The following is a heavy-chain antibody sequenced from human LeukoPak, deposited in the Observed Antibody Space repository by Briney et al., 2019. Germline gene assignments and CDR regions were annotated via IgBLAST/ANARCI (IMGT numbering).Heavy chain of an antibody. CDR1: GGSISTYY. D-gene: IGHD5-24*01. CDR3: ARLRELATLHDALDI. J-gene: IGHJ3*02. CDR2: ISYTGST. Sequence: KPSETLSLTCTVSGGSISTYYWNSLRQPPGKGLEWIGYISYTGSTNYSPSLKSRVTMSVDTSKNQFSLKLSSVTAADTAVYYCARLRELATLHDALDIWDQGTMVTVCS. V-gene: IGHV4-59*08.